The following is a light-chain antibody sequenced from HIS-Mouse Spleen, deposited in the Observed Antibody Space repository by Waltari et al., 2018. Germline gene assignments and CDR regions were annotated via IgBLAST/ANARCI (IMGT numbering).Light chain of an antibody. J-gene: IGLJ2*01. V-gene: IGLV3-21*03. Sequence: SSVLTQPPSVSVAPGKTARITCGGNNLGSKSVHWYQQKPGQAPVLVGYDDSDRPSGIPERFSGSNSGNTATLTISRVEAGDEADYYCQVWDSSSDHVVFGGGTKLTVL. CDR1: NLGSKS. CDR3: QVWDSSSDHVV. CDR2: DDS.